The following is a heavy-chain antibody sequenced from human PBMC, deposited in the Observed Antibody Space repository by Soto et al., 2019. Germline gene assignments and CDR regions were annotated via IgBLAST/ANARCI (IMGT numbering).Heavy chain of an antibody. Sequence: GGSLRLSCAASGFTVSSNYMSWVRQAPGKGLEWVSVIYSGGSTYYADSVKGRFTISRDNSKNTLYLQMNSLRAEDTAVYYCARATGVATLSYWGQGTLVTVSS. J-gene: IGHJ4*02. CDR2: IYSGGST. V-gene: IGHV3-53*01. D-gene: IGHD5-12*01. CDR1: GFTVSSNY. CDR3: ARATGVATLSY.